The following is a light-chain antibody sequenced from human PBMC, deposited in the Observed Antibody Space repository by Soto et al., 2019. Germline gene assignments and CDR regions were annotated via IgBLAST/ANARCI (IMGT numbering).Light chain of an antibody. CDR2: EVS. Sequence: QSALTQPPSASGSLGQSVTIPCTGTSSDVGDYNYVSWYQQHPGKVPKLMIYEVSNRPSGVSDRFSGSRSGNTASLTISGLQAEDESDYYCSSYTSSSTWVFGGGTKLTVL. J-gene: IGLJ3*02. V-gene: IGLV2-14*01. CDR1: SSDVGDYNY. CDR3: SSYTSSSTWV.